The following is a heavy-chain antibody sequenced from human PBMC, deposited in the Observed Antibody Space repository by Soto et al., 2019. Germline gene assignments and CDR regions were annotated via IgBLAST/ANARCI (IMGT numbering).Heavy chain of an antibody. Sequence: ASVKVSCKASGYTFTSYYMHWVRQAPGQGLEWMGIINPSGGSTSYAQKFQGRVTMTRDTSTSTVYMELSSLRSEDTAVYYCARGDTDGVAANLGDQFDYWGQGTLVTV. CDR3: ARGDTDGVAANLGDQFDY. J-gene: IGHJ4*02. V-gene: IGHV1-46*01. CDR1: GYTFTSYY. CDR2: INPSGGST. D-gene: IGHD2-15*01.